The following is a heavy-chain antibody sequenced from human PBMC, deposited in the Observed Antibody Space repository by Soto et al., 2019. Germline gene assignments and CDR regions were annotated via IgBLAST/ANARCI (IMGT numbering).Heavy chain of an antibody. D-gene: IGHD1-1*01. J-gene: IGHJ4*02. CDR1: GYAFTTYG. CDR2: ISAHNGNT. V-gene: IGHV1-18*01. Sequence: QVHLVQSGAEVKKPGASVKVSCKGSGYAFTTYGITWVRQAPGQGLEGKGWISAHNGNTNYAQKLQGRVTVTRDTSTSTAYMERRSLRADDTAVYYCARGRYGDYWGQGALVTVSS. CDR3: ARGRYGDY.